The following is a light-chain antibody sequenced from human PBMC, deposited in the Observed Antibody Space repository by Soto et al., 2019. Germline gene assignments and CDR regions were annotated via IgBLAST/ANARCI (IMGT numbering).Light chain of an antibody. Sequence: QSVLTQAASVSGSPGQSITISCTGTSSDVGGYNYVSWYQQHPGKAPKLMIYEVSNRPSGVSNRFSGSKSGNTASLTISGLQAEDEADYYCSSYTSSSTSFGTGTKVTVL. CDR2: EVS. V-gene: IGLV2-14*01. J-gene: IGLJ1*01. CDR3: SSYTSSSTS. CDR1: SSDVGGYNY.